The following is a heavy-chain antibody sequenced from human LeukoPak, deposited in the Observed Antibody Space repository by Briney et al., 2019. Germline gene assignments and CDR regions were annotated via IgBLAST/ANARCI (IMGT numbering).Heavy chain of an antibody. V-gene: IGHV7-4-1*02. CDR1: GYTFTSYA. J-gene: IGHJ6*03. CDR3: ARPSSSSHYYYYYMDV. D-gene: IGHD6-6*01. CDR2: INTNTGNP. Sequence: GASVKVSCKASGYTFTSYAMNWVRQAPGQGLEWMGWINTNTGNPTYAQGFTGRFVFSLDTSVSTAYLQISSLKAEDTAVYYCARPSSSSHYYYYYMDVWGKGTTVTVSS.